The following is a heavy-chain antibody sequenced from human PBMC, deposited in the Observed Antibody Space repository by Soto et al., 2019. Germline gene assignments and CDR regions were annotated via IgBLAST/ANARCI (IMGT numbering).Heavy chain of an antibody. V-gene: IGHV1-46*01. Sequence: QERLVQSGAEVKKPGASVRISCKTSGYTFTNYYMHWVRQAPGQGPEWIGVIKPSGSSTTYAQKFQGRVTMTRDASTTTDYMELRSLRSDDTAVYYCAREATQYYCMDVWGQGTTVTVSS. CDR2: IKPSGSST. J-gene: IGHJ6*02. CDR3: AREATQYYCMDV. CDR1: GYTFTNYY.